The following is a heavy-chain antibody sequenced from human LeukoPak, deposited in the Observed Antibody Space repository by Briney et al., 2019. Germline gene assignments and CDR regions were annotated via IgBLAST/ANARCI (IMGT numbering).Heavy chain of an antibody. D-gene: IGHD5-18*01. V-gene: IGHV4-34*01. Sequence: SETLSLTCAVYGGSLSGYYWNWIRQPPGKGLEWIGEVSHSGDTNFNPSLKSRVTISVDTSKNQFSLKLNSVAAADTAVYYCARGPWVTAMVTLVRWFDSWGQGTLVTVSS. J-gene: IGHJ5*01. CDR2: VSHSGDT. CDR3: ARGPWVTAMVTLVRWFDS. CDR1: GGSLSGYY.